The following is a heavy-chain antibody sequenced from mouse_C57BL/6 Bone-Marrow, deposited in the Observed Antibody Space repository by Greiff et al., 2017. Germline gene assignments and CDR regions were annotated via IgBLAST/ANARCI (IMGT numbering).Heavy chain of an antibody. J-gene: IGHJ2*01. CDR1: GYAFSSSW. D-gene: IGHD4-1*01. CDR2: IYPGDGDT. CDR3: ARERNWSHCDY. Sequence: QVQLQQSGPELVKPGASVKISCKASGYAFSSSWMNWVKQRPGQGLEWIGRIYPGDGDTNYNGQFKGKDPLTADQSSSTAYMQLRSLTSEDSAVXFCARERNWSHCDYGGQGTTLTVSS. V-gene: IGHV1-82*01.